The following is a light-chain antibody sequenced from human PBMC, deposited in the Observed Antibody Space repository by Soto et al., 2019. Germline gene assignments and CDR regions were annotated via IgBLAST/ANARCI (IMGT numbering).Light chain of an antibody. CDR1: QNINTW. J-gene: IGKJ4*01. CDR3: QQYNYY. CDR2: DAS. Sequence: DIQMTQSPSTLSASVGDRVTITCRPSQNINTWLAWYQQKSGKAPKLLIYDASTLESGVPSRFSGGGSGTEFTLTISSLQPDDFATYYCQQYNYYFGGGTRVEIK. V-gene: IGKV1-5*01.